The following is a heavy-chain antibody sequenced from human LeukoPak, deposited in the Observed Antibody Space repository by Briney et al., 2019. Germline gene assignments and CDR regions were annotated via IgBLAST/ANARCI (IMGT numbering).Heavy chain of an antibody. CDR2: VYPGDSDT. CDR3: ARLSPNVRFMDV. CDR1: GYSFIYW. V-gene: IGHV5-51*01. D-gene: IGHD3-10*02. J-gene: IGHJ6*02. Sequence: GESPKISCKASGYSFIYWIAWVRQVPGKGLEWMGIVYPGDSDTRYSPSFQGQVTISADKSISTAYLQWSSLKASDTAMYYCARLSPNVRFMDVWGQGTTVTVSS.